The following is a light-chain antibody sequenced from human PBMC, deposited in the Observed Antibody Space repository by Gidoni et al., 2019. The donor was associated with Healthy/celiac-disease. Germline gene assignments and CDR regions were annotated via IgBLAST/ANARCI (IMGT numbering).Light chain of an antibody. CDR1: SGSVSTSYY. CDR2: STN. V-gene: IGLV8-61*01. J-gene: IGLJ3*02. CDR3: VLYMGSGIWV. Sequence: QTVVTQEPSFSVSPGGTVTRTSGLSSGSVSTSYYPRWYQQTPGQAPRTLIYSTNTRSSGVPDRFSGSILGNKAALTITGDQADDESDYYCVLYMGSGIWVFGGGTKLTVL.